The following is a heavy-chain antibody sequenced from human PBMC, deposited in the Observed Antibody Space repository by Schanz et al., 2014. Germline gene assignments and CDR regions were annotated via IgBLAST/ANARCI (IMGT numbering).Heavy chain of an antibody. Sequence: EVQLVESGGGLVQPGGSLRLSCVASGFTFSNYWMTWVRQAPGKGLEWVANIKHDGSVKDYVDSVEGRFTISRDNSKNALYLQMNSLRAEDTAVYYCARIGGSVFDYWAQGTLVAVSS. CDR3: ARIGGSVFDY. V-gene: IGHV3-7*05. D-gene: IGHD3-10*01. CDR2: IKHDGSVK. CDR1: GFTFSNYW. J-gene: IGHJ4*02.